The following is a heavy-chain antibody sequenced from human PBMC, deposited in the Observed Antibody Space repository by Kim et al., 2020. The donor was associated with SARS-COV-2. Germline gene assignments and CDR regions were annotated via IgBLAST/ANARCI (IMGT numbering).Heavy chain of an antibody. CDR3: ARDRQAVAGFDF. Sequence: SSGQKCRGRVPLTRDTSPSTVYMELSSLRSEDTAVYYCARDRQAVAGFDFWGQGTLVTVSS. V-gene: IGHV1-46*01. J-gene: IGHJ4*02. D-gene: IGHD6-19*01.